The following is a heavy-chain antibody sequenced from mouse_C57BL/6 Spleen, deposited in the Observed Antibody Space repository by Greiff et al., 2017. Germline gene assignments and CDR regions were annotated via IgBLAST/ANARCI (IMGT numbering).Heavy chain of an antibody. Sequence: VQLQQPGAELVKPGASVKVSCKASGYTFTSYWMHWVKQRPGQGLEWIGRIHPSDSDTNYNQKFKGKATLTVDKSSRTAYMQLSSLTSEDSAVYYCAKDSSGYDYAMDYWGQGTSVTVSS. J-gene: IGHJ4*01. V-gene: IGHV1-74*01. D-gene: IGHD3-2*02. CDR3: AKDSSGYDYAMDY. CDR1: GYTFTSYW. CDR2: IHPSDSDT.